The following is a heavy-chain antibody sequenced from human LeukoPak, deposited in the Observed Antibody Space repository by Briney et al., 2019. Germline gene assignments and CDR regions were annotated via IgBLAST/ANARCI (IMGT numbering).Heavy chain of an antibody. V-gene: IGHV3-30*02. CDR2: IRYDGSNK. Sequence: QPGGSLRLSCAASGFTFGSYGMHWVRQAPGKGLEWVAFIRYDGSNKYFADSVKGRFTISRDNSKNTLYLQMNSLRAEDTAVFYCAKDNYDAFDIWGQGTMVTVSS. CDR3: AKDNYDAFDI. J-gene: IGHJ3*02. CDR1: GFTFGSYG. D-gene: IGHD1-1*01.